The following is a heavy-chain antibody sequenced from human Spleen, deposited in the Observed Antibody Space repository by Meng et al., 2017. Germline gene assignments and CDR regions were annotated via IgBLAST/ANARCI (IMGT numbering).Heavy chain of an antibody. J-gene: IGHJ6*02. Sequence: SETLSLTCTVPGGSISSYYWSWIRKPPGKGLEWIGYIYYSGSTNYNPSLKSRVTISVDTSKNQFSLKLSSVDAADTAVYYCARFGHGGYSYGYAYYYGMDVWGQGTMVTVSS. CDR2: IYYSGST. CDR3: ARFGHGGYSYGYAYYYGMDV. D-gene: IGHD5-18*01. V-gene: IGHV4-59*01. CDR1: GGSISSYY.